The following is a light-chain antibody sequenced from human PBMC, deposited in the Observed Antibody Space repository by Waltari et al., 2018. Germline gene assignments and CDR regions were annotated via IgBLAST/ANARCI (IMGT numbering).Light chain of an antibody. CDR1: ESVSSSY. Sequence: IVLRQPPGTQSLSPGVRATLTCRATESVSSSYLGWYQQQPGQAPRLLIYATSNRATGIPDRFSGSGSGTDFTLTISRLESEDFAVYYCQQYGSSPSTFGQGTRLEIK. CDR3: QQYGSSPST. J-gene: IGKJ5*01. CDR2: ATS. V-gene: IGKV3-20*01.